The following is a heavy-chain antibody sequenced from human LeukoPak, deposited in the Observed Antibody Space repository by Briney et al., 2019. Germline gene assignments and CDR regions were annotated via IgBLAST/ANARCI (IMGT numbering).Heavy chain of an antibody. CDR1: AFFSDDYS. CDR2: ISWDGSST. V-gene: IGHV3-43D*04. D-gene: IGHD2-2*01. Sequence: PGGSLRLSCAASAFFSDDYSMQWVRQPPGGGREWVSLISWDGSSTIYADSVEGRFSISRDNSKNSLYLKINSQRAQDTAMYYCTKDKDGWGYCSSTSYYPRFDYWGQGTLVTV. J-gene: IGHJ4*02. CDR3: TKDKDGWGYCSSTSYYPRFDY.